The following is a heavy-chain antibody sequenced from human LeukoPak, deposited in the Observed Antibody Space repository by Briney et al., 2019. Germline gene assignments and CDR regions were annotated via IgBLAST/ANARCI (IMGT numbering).Heavy chain of an antibody. V-gene: IGHV3-20*04. CDR1: GFTLSHYA. Sequence: GGSLRLSCSMSGFTLSHYAMSWVRQGPGKGLEWVCGINWNGGSTGYVDSVKGRFTISRDNAKNSLYLQMNSLRAEDTALYYCARGATGTTFDYWGQGTLVTVSS. CDR3: ARGATGTTFDY. D-gene: IGHD1-1*01. J-gene: IGHJ4*02. CDR2: INWNGGST.